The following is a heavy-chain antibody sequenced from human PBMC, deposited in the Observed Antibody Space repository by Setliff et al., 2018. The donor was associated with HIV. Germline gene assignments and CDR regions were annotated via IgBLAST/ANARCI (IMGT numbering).Heavy chain of an antibody. J-gene: IGHJ5*01. CDR2: FDPEDGET. CDR1: GYTLTGLS. V-gene: IGHV1-24*01. D-gene: IGHD7-27*01. CDR3: ARLLKRPNWWFDS. Sequence: ASVKVSCKVSGYTLTGLSMHWVRQAPGKGLEWMGGFDPEDGETVFAQKFQGRFTMTEDTSTDTAYMQLSSLRSEDTAVYYCARLLKRPNWWFDSWGQGTLVTVSS.